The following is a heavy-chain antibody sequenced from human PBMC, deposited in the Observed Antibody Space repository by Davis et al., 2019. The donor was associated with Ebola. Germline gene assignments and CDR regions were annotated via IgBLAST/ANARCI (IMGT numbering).Heavy chain of an antibody. V-gene: IGHV3-30*03. Sequence: GESLKISCAASGFTFSSYSMNWVRQAQGKGLERGAVISYDGSNKYYADSVKGRFTISRDNSKNTLYLQMNSLRAEDTAVYYCARVAAARPGYWGQGTLVTVSS. J-gene: IGHJ4*02. D-gene: IGHD6-6*01. CDR1: GFTFSSYS. CDR3: ARVAAARPGY. CDR2: ISYDGSNK.